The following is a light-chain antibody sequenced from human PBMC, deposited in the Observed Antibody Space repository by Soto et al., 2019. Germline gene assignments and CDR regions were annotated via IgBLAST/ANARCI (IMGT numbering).Light chain of an antibody. CDR2: ENN. V-gene: IGLV1-51*02. CDR1: SSNIGNNY. J-gene: IGLJ1*01. CDR3: GTWDSRLSAGFYV. Sequence: QSVLTQPPSVSAAPGQKVTISCSGSSSNIGNNYVSWYQQLPGTAPKLLIYENNKRPSGIPDRFSGSKSGTSATLGITGLQTGDEDDYYCGTWDSRLSAGFYVFGTGTKLTVL.